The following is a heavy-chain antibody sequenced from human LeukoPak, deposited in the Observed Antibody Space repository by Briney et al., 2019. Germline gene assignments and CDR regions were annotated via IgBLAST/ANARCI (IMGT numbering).Heavy chain of an antibody. CDR2: INHSGST. CDR3: ARGGGTLGTDNWFDP. CDR1: GGSLSGYY. Sequence: SETLSPTCAVYGGSLSGYYWSWIRQPPGKGLEWIGEINHSGSTNYNPSLKSRVTISVDTSKNQFSLRLSSVTAADTAVYYCARGGGTLGTDNWFDPWGQGTLVTVSS. D-gene: IGHD1-1*01. J-gene: IGHJ5*02. V-gene: IGHV4-34*01.